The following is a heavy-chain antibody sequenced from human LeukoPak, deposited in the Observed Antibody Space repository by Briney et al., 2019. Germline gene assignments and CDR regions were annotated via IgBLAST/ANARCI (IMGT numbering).Heavy chain of an antibody. J-gene: IGHJ5*02. CDR3: ARGGNIVVVPAEDWFDP. Sequence: SETLSLTCTVSGYSISSGFYWGWIRQPPGKGLEWIGSIHHSGSTYYNPSLKSRVTISVDTSKNQFSLRLSSVTAADTAVYYCARGGNIVVVPAEDWFDPWGQGTLVTVSS. D-gene: IGHD2-2*01. V-gene: IGHV4-38-2*02. CDR2: IHHSGST. CDR1: GYSISSGFY.